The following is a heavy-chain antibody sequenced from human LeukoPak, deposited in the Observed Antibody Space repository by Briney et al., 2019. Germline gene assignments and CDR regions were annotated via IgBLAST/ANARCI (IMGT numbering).Heavy chain of an antibody. CDR2: IIEDGALR. Sequence: GGSLRLSCAASGFTFSGYWMTWVRQAPGKGLEWVANIIEDGALRYYVDSVKGRFTISRDNTKKSLYLQMNSLRAEDTAVYYCARVGKNGWDFDRWGQGTLVTVSS. CDR1: GFTFSGYW. J-gene: IGHJ4*02. D-gene: IGHD1-26*01. V-gene: IGHV3-7*01. CDR3: ARVGKNGWDFDR.